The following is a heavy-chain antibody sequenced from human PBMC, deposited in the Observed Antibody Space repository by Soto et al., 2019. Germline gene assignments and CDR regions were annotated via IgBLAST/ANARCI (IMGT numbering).Heavy chain of an antibody. CDR1: GGTFSSYA. Sequence: QVQLVQSGAEVKKPGSSVKVSCKASGGTFSSYAISWVRQAPGQGLEWMGGIIPIFGTANHAQKFQGRVTSTADEPTRTAYMALSSMGSEDTAVYYCARVRRDVCCRASCYGDNGMDVWGQGTTVTVSS. D-gene: IGHD2-2*01. J-gene: IGHJ6*02. CDR3: ARVRRDVCCRASCYGDNGMDV. V-gene: IGHV1-69*12. CDR2: IIPIFGTA.